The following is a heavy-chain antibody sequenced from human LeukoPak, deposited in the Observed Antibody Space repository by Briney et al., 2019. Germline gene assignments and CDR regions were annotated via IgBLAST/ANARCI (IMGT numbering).Heavy chain of an antibody. J-gene: IGHJ3*01. CDR1: GYSLNGGYY. V-gene: IGHV4-38-2*01. CDR2: IFHSGSH. CDR3: ARMGVSYYYDSSTYYPVAFDV. D-gene: IGHD3-22*01. Sequence: PSETLSLTCSVSGYSLNGGYYWGWVRQSPGKGPEWIGTIFHSGSHFYNPSFKRRVTLSIDTPRDNLSLRVNSVTAADTAIYYCARMGVSYYYDSSTYYPVAFDVWGQGTKVTVSS.